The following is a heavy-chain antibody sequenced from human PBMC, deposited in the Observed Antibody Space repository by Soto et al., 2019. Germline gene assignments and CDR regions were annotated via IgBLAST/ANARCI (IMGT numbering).Heavy chain of an antibody. CDR2: IYYSGST. J-gene: IGHJ5*02. CDR1: GDSVRRGGYY. CDR3: ARDTIRSGPYYRPWLAP. D-gene: IGHD1-26*01. Sequence: SETLSLTCTVSGDSVRRGGYYWSWIRQPPGKGLEWIGYIYYSGSTNYNPSLKSRVTMSVDSSKNQFSLKLTSVTAADTAVYFCARDTIRSGPYYRPWLAPWGQGILVTVSS. V-gene: IGHV4-61*08.